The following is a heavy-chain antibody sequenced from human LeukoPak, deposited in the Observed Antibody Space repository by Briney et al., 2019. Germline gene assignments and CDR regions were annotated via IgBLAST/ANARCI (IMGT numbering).Heavy chain of an antibody. D-gene: IGHD3-10*01. CDR1: GGSISSGGYY. Sequence: SQTLSLTCTVSGGSISSGGYYWSWIRQHPGKGLEWIGYIYYSGSTYYNPSLKSRVTISVDTSKNQFSLKLSSVTAADTAVYYCARDSGSYPHDAFDIWGQGTMVTVSS. V-gene: IGHV4-31*03. J-gene: IGHJ3*02. CDR2: IYYSGST. CDR3: ARDSGSYPHDAFDI.